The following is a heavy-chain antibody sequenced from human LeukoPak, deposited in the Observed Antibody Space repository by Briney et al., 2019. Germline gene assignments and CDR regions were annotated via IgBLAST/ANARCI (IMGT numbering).Heavy chain of an antibody. CDR2: IYYSGST. CDR1: GGSFSGYY. J-gene: IGHJ4*02. Sequence: SETLSLTCAVYGGSFSGYYWGWIRQPPGKGLEWIGSIYYSGSTYYNPSLKSRVTISVDTSKNQFSLKLSSVTAADTAVYYCARGVVGYSSGWYRPQYYFDYWGQGTLVTVSS. V-gene: IGHV4-34*01. CDR3: ARGVVGYSSGWYRPQYYFDY. D-gene: IGHD6-19*01.